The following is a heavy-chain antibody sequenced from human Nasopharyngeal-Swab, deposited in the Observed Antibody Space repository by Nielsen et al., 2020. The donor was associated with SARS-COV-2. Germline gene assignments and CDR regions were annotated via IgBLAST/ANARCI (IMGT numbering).Heavy chain of an antibody. D-gene: IGHD2-2*01. V-gene: IGHV1-18*01. CDR3: ARAPVVVPAASSLAFNY. J-gene: IGHJ4*02. CDR2: ISAYNGNT. Sequence: ASVKVSCKASGYTFTSYGISWVRQAPGQGLEWMGWISAYNGNTNYAQKLQGRVTMTTDTSTSTAYMELRSLRSDDTAVYYCARAPVVVPAASSLAFNYWGQGTLVTVSS. CDR1: GYTFTSYG.